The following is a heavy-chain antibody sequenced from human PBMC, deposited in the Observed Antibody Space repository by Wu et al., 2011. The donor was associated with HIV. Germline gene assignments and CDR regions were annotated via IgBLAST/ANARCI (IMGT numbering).Heavy chain of an antibody. CDR2: INPNSGAT. V-gene: IGHV1-2*02. J-gene: IGHJ4*02. CDR1: GYTFTGYY. Sequence: QVQLVQSGAEVKKPGASVKVSCKASGYTFTGYYMHWVRQAPGQGLEWMGWINPNSGATNYAQKFQDRVTMTRDTSISTAYMELSRLRSDDTAMYYCARDSVIAAVAGXTDYWGQGTLVTVSP. D-gene: IGHD6-19*01. CDR3: ARDSVIAAVAGXTDY.